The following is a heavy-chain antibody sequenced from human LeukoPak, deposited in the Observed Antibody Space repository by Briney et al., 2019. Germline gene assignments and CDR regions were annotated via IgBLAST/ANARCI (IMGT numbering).Heavy chain of an antibody. V-gene: IGHV1-8*03. CDR2: MNPNSGNT. D-gene: IGHD2-2*02. J-gene: IGHJ6*03. Sequence: GASVKVSCKASGYTFTSYDINWVRQATGQGLEWMGWMNPNSGNTGYAQKFQGRVTITRNTSISTAYMELSSLRSEDTAVYYCARAVPAAIREPYMDVWGKGTTVTVSS. CDR3: ARAVPAAIREPYMDV. CDR1: GYTFTSYD.